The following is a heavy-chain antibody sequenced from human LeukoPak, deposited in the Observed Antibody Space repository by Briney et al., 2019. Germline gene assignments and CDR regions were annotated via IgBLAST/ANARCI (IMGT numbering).Heavy chain of an antibody. Sequence: PGRSLRLSCAASGFIFSDSTMHWVRQAPSKGLEWVAAASFHGSNTYYADSMKGRFTISRDNSKNTLYLQMNSLRAEDTAVYYCAKFGTYSGYDSFDYWGQGTLVTVSS. D-gene: IGHD5-12*01. CDR3: AKFGTYSGYDSFDY. J-gene: IGHJ4*02. CDR1: GFIFSDST. V-gene: IGHV3-30*04. CDR2: ASFHGSNT.